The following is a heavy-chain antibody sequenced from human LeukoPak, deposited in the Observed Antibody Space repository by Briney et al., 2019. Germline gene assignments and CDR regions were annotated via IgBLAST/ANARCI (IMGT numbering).Heavy chain of an antibody. Sequence: GESLKISCKGSGYSFTSYWIGWVRQMPGKGLEWMGIIYPGDSDTRYSPSFQGQVTISADKSISTAYLQWSSLKASDTTMYYCARQRLAAAALYYFDYWGQGTLVTVSS. CDR2: IYPGDSDT. D-gene: IGHD6-13*01. V-gene: IGHV5-51*01. CDR1: GYSFTSYW. CDR3: ARQRLAAAALYYFDY. J-gene: IGHJ4*02.